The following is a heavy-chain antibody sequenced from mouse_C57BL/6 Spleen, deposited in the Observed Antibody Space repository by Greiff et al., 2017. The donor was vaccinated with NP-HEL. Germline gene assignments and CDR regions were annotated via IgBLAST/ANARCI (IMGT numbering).Heavy chain of an antibody. V-gene: IGHV3-2*02. Sequence: EVQLQESGPGLVKPSQSLSLTCNVTGYSITSGYGWNWIRQFPGNKLEWMGYISYSGSTNYNPSLKSRISITRDTSKNPFFLQLNSVTTEDTATYYCARTARIKYWGQGTTLTVSS. CDR2: ISYSGST. CDR1: GYSITSGYG. CDR3: ARTARIKY. J-gene: IGHJ2*01. D-gene: IGHD3-3*01.